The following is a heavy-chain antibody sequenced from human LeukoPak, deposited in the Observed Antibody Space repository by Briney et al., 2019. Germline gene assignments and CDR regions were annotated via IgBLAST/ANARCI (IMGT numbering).Heavy chain of an antibody. D-gene: IGHD2-15*01. J-gene: IGHJ6*02. CDR1: GGSFSGYY. V-gene: IGHV4-34*01. CDR2: TNHSGST. Sequence: SETLSLTCAVYGGSFSGYYWSWIRQPPGKGLEWIGETNHSGSTNYNPSLKSRVTISVDTSKNQFSLKLSSVTAADTAVYYCARAVVVAATGVYYYYGMDVWGQGTTVTVSS. CDR3: ARAVVVAATGVYYYYGMDV.